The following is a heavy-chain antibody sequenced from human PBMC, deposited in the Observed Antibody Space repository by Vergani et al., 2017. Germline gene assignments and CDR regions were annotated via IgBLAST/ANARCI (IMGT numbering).Heavy chain of an antibody. CDR1: GFTFSHTW. D-gene: IGHD1-26*01. J-gene: IGHJ3*01. CDR2: IKSQGGGGTT. CDR3: ATHQVGGDFGRGTPGV. Sequence: EVHLVESGGSVVKPGGSLRLSCAASGFTFSHTWMSWLRQSPGKGLEWLGRIKSQGGGGTTEFATPVKARFTISRDDSRDMVYLQLNGLKTEDTGIYYCATHQVGGDFGRGTPGVWGQGTVVTVSS. V-gene: IGHV3-15*01.